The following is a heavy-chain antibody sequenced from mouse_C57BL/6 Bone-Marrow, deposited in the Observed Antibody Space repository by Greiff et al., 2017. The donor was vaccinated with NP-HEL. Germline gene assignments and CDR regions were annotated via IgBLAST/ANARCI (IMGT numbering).Heavy chain of an antibody. CDR2: IDPNSGGT. V-gene: IGHV1-72*01. D-gene: IGHD2-4*01. J-gene: IGHJ1*03. Sequence: QVQLQQPGAELVKPGASVKLSCKASGYTFTSYWMHWVKQRPGRGLEWIGRIDPNSGGTKYNEKFKSKATLTVDKPSSTAYMQLSSLTSEDSAVYYCARRRGMTTVRSPWYFDVWGTGTTVTVSS. CDR3: ARRRGMTTVRSPWYFDV. CDR1: GYTFTSYW.